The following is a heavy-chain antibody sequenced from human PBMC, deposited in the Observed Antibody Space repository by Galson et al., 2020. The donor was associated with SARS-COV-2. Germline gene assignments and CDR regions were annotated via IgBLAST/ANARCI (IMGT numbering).Heavy chain of an antibody. CDR3: ARDAAATGSTSY. J-gene: IGHJ4*02. D-gene: IGHD1-7*01. CDR1: GGSLNTDNW. Sequence: SETLSLTCAVSGGSLNTDNWWSWVRQPPGKGLEWIAEIHHSGSTNYNPSLKSRVTISLDKSTNQFSLRMTFVTAADTAVYYCARDAAATGSTSYWGQGTLVTVSS. V-gene: IGHV4-4*02. CDR2: IHHSGST.